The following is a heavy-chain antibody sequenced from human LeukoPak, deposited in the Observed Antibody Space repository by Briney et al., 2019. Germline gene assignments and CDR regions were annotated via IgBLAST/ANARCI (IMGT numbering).Heavy chain of an antibody. J-gene: IGHJ4*02. V-gene: IGHV3-30*18. D-gene: IGHD2-2*01. CDR1: GFTFNNYG. CDR3: AKGPLRGTAAAIDY. Sequence: PGGSLRLSCAASGFTFNNYGMHWVRQAPGKGLEWVAVISYDGRNIHYPDSVKGRFTISRDISTDMLWLQMDSLRTEDTAVYYCAKGPLRGTAAAIDYWGQGTLVTVSS. CDR2: ISYDGRNI.